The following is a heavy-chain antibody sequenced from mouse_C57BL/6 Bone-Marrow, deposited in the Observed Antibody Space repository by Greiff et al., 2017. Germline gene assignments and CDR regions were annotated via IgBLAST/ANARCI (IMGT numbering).Heavy chain of an antibody. Sequence: EVQRVESGGDLVKPGGSLKLSCAASGFTFSSYGMSWVRQTPDKRLEWVATISSGGSYTYYPDSVKGRFTISRDNAKNTLYLQMSSLKSEDTAMYYCARLNTTVQLAYWGQGTLVTVSA. CDR3: ARLNTTVQLAY. CDR2: ISSGGSYT. J-gene: IGHJ3*01. V-gene: IGHV5-6*01. CDR1: GFTFSSYG. D-gene: IGHD1-1*01.